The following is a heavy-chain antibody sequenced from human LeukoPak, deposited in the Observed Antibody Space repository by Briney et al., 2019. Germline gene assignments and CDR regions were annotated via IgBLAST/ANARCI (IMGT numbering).Heavy chain of an antibody. CDR3: ARDRRRYFDY. Sequence: PGGSLRLSCAASGFTFSSYSMNWVRQAPGKGLEWVSYISSSSSTIYYADSMKGRFTISRDNAKNSLYLQMNSLRAEDTAVYYGARDRRRYFDYWGQGTLVTVSS. V-gene: IGHV3-48*04. CDR2: ISSSSSTI. J-gene: IGHJ4*02. CDR1: GFTFSSYS.